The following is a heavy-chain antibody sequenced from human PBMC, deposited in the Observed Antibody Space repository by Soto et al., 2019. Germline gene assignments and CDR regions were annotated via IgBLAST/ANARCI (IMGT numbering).Heavy chain of an antibody. CDR2: IMQDGSEK. CDR3: ARAVGPLGYCSSTSCYYYYYYGMDV. V-gene: IGHV3-7*03. D-gene: IGHD2-2*01. CDR1: GFTFSSCW. Sequence: HPGGSLRLSCAASGFTFSSCWMSWVRQAPGKGLEWVANIMQDGSEKYYVDSVKGRFTISRDNAKNSLYLQMNSLRAEDTAVYYCARAVGPLGYCSSTSCYYYYYYGMDVWGQGTTVTVSS. J-gene: IGHJ6*02.